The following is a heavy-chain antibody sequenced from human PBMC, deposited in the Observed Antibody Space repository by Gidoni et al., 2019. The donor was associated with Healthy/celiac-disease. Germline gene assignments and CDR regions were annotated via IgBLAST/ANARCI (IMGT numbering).Heavy chain of an antibody. J-gene: IGHJ4*02. V-gene: IGHV5-51*03. CDR2: IYPGDSDT. Sequence: EVQLVQSGAEVKKPGESLKISCKGSGYSFTSYWIGWVRQMPGKGLEWMGMIYPGDSDTRYSPSFQGQVTISADKSISTAYLQWSSLKASDTAMYYCARLRYYDSSGFSPSIDYWGQGTLVTVSS. CDR1: GYSFTSYW. CDR3: ARLRYYDSSGFSPSIDY. D-gene: IGHD3-22*01.